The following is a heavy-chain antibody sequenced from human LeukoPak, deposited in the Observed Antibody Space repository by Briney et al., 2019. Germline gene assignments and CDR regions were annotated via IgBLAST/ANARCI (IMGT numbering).Heavy chain of an antibody. V-gene: IGHV4-61*02. D-gene: IGHD6-19*01. CDR2: IYISGST. CDR3: ARDVPVAGPSTFDY. J-gene: IGHJ4*02. Sequence: EPSQTLSLTCTVFGGSISSGSYYWTWIRQPAGKGLEWIGRIYISGSTNYNPSLKSRVTISVDTSKNQFFLKLNSVTAADTAVYSCARDVPVAGPSTFDYWGQGTLVTVSS. CDR1: GGSISSGSYY.